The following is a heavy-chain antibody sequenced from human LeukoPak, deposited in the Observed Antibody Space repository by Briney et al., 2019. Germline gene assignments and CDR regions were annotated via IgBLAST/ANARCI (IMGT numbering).Heavy chain of an antibody. CDR1: GFTFTSSA. CDR3: AAAEYYDFWSGYYSDY. Sequence: GASVKVSCKASGFTFTSSAVQWVRQARGQRLEWIGWIVVGSGNTNYAQKFQERVTITRDMSTSTAYIELSSLRSEDTAVYYCAAAEYYDFWSGYYSDYWGQGTLVTVSS. V-gene: IGHV1-58*01. J-gene: IGHJ4*02. CDR2: IVVGSGNT. D-gene: IGHD3-3*01.